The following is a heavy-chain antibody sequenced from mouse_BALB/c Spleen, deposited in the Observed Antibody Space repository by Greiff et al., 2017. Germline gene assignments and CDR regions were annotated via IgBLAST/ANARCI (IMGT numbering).Heavy chain of an antibody. CDR3: AREGGSSQFAY. J-gene: IGHJ3*01. CDR2: IWAGGST. V-gene: IGHV2-9*02. D-gene: IGHD1-1*01. CDR1: GFSLTSYG. Sequence: QVQLKESGPGLVAPSQSLSITCTVSGFSLTSYGVHWVRQPPGTGLEWLGVIWAGGSTNYNSALMSRLSISKDNSKSQVFLKMNSLQTDDTAMYYCAREGGSSQFAYWGQGTLVTVSA.